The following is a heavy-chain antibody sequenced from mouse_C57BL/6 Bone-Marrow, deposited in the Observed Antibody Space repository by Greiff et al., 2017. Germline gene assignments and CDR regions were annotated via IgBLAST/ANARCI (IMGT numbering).Heavy chain of an antibody. CDR2: FYPGSGSI. CDR1: GYTFTEYT. D-gene: IGHD2-4*01. J-gene: IGHJ1*03. V-gene: IGHV1-62-2*01. Sequence: QVQLQQSGAELVKPGASVKLSCKASGYTFTEYTIHWVKQRSGQGLEWIGWFYPGSGSIKYNEKFKDKATLTADKSSSTVYMELSRLTSEDSAVYFCARHEDGDYYDYDRASWYFDVWGTGTTVTVSS. CDR3: ARHEDGDYYDYDRASWYFDV.